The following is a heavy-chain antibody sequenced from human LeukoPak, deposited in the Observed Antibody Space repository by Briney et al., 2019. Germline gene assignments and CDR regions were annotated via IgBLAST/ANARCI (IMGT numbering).Heavy chain of an antibody. CDR2: ISSSSSYI. V-gene: IGHV3-21*01. Sequence: PGGSLRLSCAASGFTFSSYSMNWVRQAPGRGLEGVSSISSSSSYIYYADSVKGRFTISRDNAKNALYLQTNSLRAEDTAVYYCARALISSYTIYYFDYWGQGTLVTVSS. CDR3: ARALISSYTIYYFDY. CDR1: GFTFSSYS. D-gene: IGHD3-3*02. J-gene: IGHJ4*02.